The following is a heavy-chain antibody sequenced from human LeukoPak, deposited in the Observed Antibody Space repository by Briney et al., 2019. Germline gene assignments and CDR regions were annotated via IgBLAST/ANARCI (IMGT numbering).Heavy chain of an antibody. Sequence: SVKVSCKASGGTLSSYAISWVRQAPGQGLEWMGRIIPILGIANYAQKFQGRLTITADKSTSTAYMELSSLRSEDTAVYYCARGDPLYYFWSGYLYGMDVWGQGTTVTVSS. J-gene: IGHJ6*02. CDR3: ARGDPLYYFWSGYLYGMDV. V-gene: IGHV1-69*04. CDR1: GGTLSSYA. CDR2: IIPILGIA. D-gene: IGHD3-3*01.